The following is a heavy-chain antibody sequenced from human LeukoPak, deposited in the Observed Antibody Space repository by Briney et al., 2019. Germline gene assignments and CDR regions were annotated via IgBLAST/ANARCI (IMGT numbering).Heavy chain of an antibody. V-gene: IGHV3-23*01. CDR3: AKFFYGSGNYPYYYGMDV. CDR2: ISGSGDST. CDR1: GFTFSSYA. Sequence: GGSLRLSCAASGFTFSSYAMSWVRQAPGKGLEWVSAISGSGDSTNYADSVRGRFTISRDNSKNTLHLQMNSLRAEDTAVYYCAKFFYGSGNYPYYYGMDVWGQGTTVTVSS. D-gene: IGHD3-10*01. J-gene: IGHJ6*02.